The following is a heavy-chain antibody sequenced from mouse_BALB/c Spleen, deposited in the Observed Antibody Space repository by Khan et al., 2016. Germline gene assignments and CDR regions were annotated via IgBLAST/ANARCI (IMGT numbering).Heavy chain of an antibody. Sequence: QIQLVQSGPELKKPGETVKISCKASGYTFTDYSMHWVKQAPGKGLKWMGWINTETGEPTYADDFKGRFAFSLETSASTAYLQINNLKNEDTATYFGARSRGSSYDDYAMDYWGQGTSVTVSA. CDR1: GYTFTDYS. D-gene: IGHD1-1*01. CDR3: ARSRGSSYDDYAMDY. CDR2: INTETGEP. J-gene: IGHJ4*01. V-gene: IGHV9-2-1*01.